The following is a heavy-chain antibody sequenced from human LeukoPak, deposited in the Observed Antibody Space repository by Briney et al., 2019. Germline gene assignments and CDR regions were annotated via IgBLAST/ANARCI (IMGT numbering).Heavy chain of an antibody. CDR1: GFTFSSYD. CDR2: IWYDGSNK. CDR3: ASGSYDSSGYGAFDI. V-gene: IGHV3-33*01. D-gene: IGHD3-22*01. Sequence: PGGSLRLSCAASGFTFSSYDMHWVRQAPGKGLEWVAVIWYDGSNKYYADSVKGRFTISRDNSKNTLYLQMNSLRAEDTAVYYCASGSYDSSGYGAFDIWGQGKMVTVSS. J-gene: IGHJ3*02.